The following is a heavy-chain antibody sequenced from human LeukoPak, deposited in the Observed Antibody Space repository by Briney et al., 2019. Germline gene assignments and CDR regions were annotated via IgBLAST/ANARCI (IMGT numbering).Heavy chain of an antibody. Sequence: PSETLSLTCTVSGGSISFYYWSWIRQPPGKGLEWIGYIYSNGSTNYNPSLKSRVTISVDTSKNQFSLKLSSVTAADTAVYYCARDRRSGYSSGWYSSDIGYYYYGMDVWGQGTTVTVSS. CDR2: IYSNGST. J-gene: IGHJ6*02. CDR3: ARDRRSGYSSGWYSSDIGYYYYGMDV. CDR1: GGSISFYY. V-gene: IGHV4-59*01. D-gene: IGHD6-19*01.